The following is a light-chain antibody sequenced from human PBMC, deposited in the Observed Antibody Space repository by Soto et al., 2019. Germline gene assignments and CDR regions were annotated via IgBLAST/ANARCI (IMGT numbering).Light chain of an antibody. CDR1: QNIKMY. Sequence: DIPMTQSPSSLTASVGDRVTITCRASQNIKMYLNWYQQKPGTAPKVLIYAASNLQRGVPSRFSGSGSGTDFTLTISGLQPDDFATYYCQQSLTTPRTFGQGTKLETK. CDR2: AAS. J-gene: IGKJ2*01. CDR3: QQSLTTPRT. V-gene: IGKV1-39*01.